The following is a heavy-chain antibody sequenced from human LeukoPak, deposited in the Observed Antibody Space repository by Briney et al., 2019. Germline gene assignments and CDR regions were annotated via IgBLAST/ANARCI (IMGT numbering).Heavy chain of an antibody. D-gene: IGHD3-22*01. Sequence: GGSLRLSCAASGFSFNNSWVSWVRQAPGKGLEWVANIKEDGNEKYYVDSVKGRFTISRDNAKNSLYLQMNSLRAEDTAIYYCARVIYYDNSVHSKGAFDIWGQGTMVTVSS. J-gene: IGHJ3*02. CDR1: GFSFNNSW. V-gene: IGHV3-7*01. CDR2: IKEDGNEK. CDR3: ARVIYYDNSVHSKGAFDI.